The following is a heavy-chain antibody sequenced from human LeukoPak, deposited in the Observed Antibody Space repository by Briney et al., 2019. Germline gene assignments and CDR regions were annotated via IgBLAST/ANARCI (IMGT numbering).Heavy chain of an antibody. D-gene: IGHD2-15*01. CDR2: ITLSGGDT. CDR3: AKDRYVGGGYHFDS. J-gene: IGHJ4*02. Sequence: PGGALRLSCAVSVFTFSSYSINWTRQAPVQRLGRVSTITLSGGDTYYADSVKVRFTDPRDHSKNKLYLQMNGLRGGDTARYPLAKDRYVGGGYHFDSWGQGYLVSV. V-gene: IGHV3-23*01. CDR1: VFTFSSYS.